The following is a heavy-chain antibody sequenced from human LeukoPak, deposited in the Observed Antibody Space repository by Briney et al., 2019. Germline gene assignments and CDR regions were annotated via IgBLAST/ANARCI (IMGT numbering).Heavy chain of an antibody. CDR1: GFTFSSSA. CDR2: ISNNGGYT. D-gene: IGHD5-24*01. J-gene: IGHJ4*02. CDR3: ARGAGYNYPYYFDY. V-gene: IGHV3-23*01. Sequence: GGSLRLSCAASGFTFSSSAMSWVRQAPGKGLEWVSAISNNGGYTYYADSVQGRFTISRDNSKNTLYLQMNSLRAEDTAVYYCARGAGYNYPYYFDYWGQGTLVTVSS.